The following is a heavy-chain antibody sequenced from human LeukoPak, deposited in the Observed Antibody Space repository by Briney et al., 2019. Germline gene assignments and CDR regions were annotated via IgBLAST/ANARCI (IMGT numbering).Heavy chain of an antibody. D-gene: IGHD1-14*01. Sequence: PGRSLRLSCAASGFTFSSYAMSWVRQAPGKGLEWVSAISGSGGSTYYADSVKGRFTISRDNSKNTLYLQMNSLRAEDTAVYYCAKGGNRRDYYFDYWGQGTLVTVSS. CDR2: ISGSGGST. CDR1: GFTFSSYA. V-gene: IGHV3-23*01. CDR3: AKGGNRRDYYFDY. J-gene: IGHJ4*02.